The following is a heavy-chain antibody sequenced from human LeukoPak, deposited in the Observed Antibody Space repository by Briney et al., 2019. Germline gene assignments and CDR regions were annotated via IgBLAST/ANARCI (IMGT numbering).Heavy chain of an antibody. Sequence: SVKVSCKASGGTFSSYAISWVRQAPGQGLEWMGGIIPIFGTANYAQKFQGRVTITADKSTSTAYMELSSLRSEDTAVYYCARHTQKWLAYYFDYWGQGTLVTVSS. J-gene: IGHJ4*02. D-gene: IGHD3-22*01. CDR2: IIPIFGTA. V-gene: IGHV1-69*06. CDR1: GGTFSSYA. CDR3: ARHTQKWLAYYFDY.